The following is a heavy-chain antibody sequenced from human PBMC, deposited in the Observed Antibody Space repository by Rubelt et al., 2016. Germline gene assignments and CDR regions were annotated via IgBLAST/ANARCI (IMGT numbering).Heavy chain of an antibody. J-gene: IGHJ3*02. CDR1: GGSINSYY. CDR3: ARQHRRSCGGDCYAFDI. Sequence: QVQLQESGPGLVKPSETLSLTCTVSGGSINSYYWSWIRQPPGQGLEWIAYIYYSGSTKYNPSLMRRLTISVDTSTNQFSLKVRSGPAADTSVYDCARQHRRSCGGDCYAFDIWGQGTMVTVAS. D-gene: IGHD2-21*02. CDR2: IYYSGST. V-gene: IGHV4-59*08.